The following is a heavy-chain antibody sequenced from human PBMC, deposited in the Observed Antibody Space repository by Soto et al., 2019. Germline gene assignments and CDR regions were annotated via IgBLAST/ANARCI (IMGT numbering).Heavy chain of an antibody. CDR2: IKSKTDGGTT. CDR3: TTDNLGGYDYPRGGWYHSIREY. CDR1: GFTFSNAW. J-gene: IGHJ4*02. V-gene: IGHV3-15*01. Sequence: GGSLRLSCAASGFTFSNAWMSWVRQAPGKGLEWVGRIKSKTDGGTTDYAAPVKGRFTISRDDSKNTLYLQMNSLKTEDTAVYYCTTDNLGGYDYPRGGWYHSIREYWGQGTLVTVSS. D-gene: IGHD5-12*01.